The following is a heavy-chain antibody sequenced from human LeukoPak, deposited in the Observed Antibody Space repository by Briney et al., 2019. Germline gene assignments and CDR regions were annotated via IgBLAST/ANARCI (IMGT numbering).Heavy chain of an antibody. CDR3: ARAVDQGFYILTGYYTMGAFDI. Sequence: SETLSLTCTVSGGSISSYYWSWIRQPPGKGLEWIGYIYYSGSTNYNPSLKSRVTIPVDTSKNQFSLKLSSVTAADTAVYYCARAVDQGFYILTGYYTMGAFDIWGQGTMVTVSS. V-gene: IGHV4-59*01. CDR1: GGSISSYY. D-gene: IGHD3-9*01. CDR2: IYYSGST. J-gene: IGHJ3*02.